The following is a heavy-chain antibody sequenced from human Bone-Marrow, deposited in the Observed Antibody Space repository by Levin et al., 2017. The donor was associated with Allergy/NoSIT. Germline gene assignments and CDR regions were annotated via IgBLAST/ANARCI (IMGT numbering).Heavy chain of an antibody. D-gene: IGHD6-6*01. V-gene: IGHV3-49*04. CDR1: GFTFGDFV. CDR2: IRAKADGGTT. CDR3: TRGFVDD. Sequence: GESLKISCTTSGFTFGDFVISWVRQAPGKGLEWVGFIRAKADGGTTEFSASVQGRFSISRDDSKSIAFLQMNSLKIEDTAVYYCTRGFVDDWGQGTLVTVSS. J-gene: IGHJ4*02.